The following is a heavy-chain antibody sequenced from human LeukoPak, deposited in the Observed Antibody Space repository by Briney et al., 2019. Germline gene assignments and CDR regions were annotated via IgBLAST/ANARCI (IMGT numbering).Heavy chain of an antibody. D-gene: IGHD4-11*01. CDR2: IYYSGST. Sequence: SETLSLTCTVAGGSISSYYWSWVRQPPGRGLEWIGDIYYSGSTNYNPSLDSRVTISRDTSKNHCSLDLTSVTAADTAVYFCARGRVSSSTYYSTSYYYFYMDVWGKGTTVIVSS. V-gene: IGHV4-59*01. J-gene: IGHJ6*03. CDR1: GGSISSYY. CDR3: ARGRVSSSTYYSTSYYYFYMDV.